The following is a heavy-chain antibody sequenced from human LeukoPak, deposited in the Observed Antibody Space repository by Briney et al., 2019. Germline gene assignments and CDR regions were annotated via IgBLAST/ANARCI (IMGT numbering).Heavy chain of an antibody. CDR3: ARTHYDFWSRDY. D-gene: IGHD3-3*01. CDR2: IIPIFGTA. V-gene: IGHV1-69*06. Sequence: SVKVSCKASGGTFSSYAISWVRQAPGQGLEWMGRIIPIFGTANYAQKFQGRVTITADKSTSTAYMELSSLRSEGTAVYYCARTHYDFWSRDYWGQGTLVTVSS. CDR1: GGTFSSYA. J-gene: IGHJ4*02.